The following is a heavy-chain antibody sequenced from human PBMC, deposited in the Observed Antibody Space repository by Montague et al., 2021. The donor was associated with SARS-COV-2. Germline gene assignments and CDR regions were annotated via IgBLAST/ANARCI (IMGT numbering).Heavy chain of an antibody. CDR1: GFTFSSIS. CDR3: ARFETSKFYSSGMDV. D-gene: IGHD2-15*01. V-gene: IGHV3-21*01. Sequence: LRLSCAASGFTFSSISMNWVRQAPGKRLEWVSSISSESAYIVYAESVRGRFTISRDNAQNLLYLQMNSLRAEDTAVYYCARFETSKFYSSGMDVWGQGTTVTVSS. CDR2: ISSESAYI. J-gene: IGHJ6*02.